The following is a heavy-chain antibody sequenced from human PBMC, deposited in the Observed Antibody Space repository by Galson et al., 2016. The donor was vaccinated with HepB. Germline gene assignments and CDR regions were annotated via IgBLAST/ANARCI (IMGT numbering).Heavy chain of an antibody. CDR3: ARGGNYNSNYPYYYYYGLDV. J-gene: IGHJ6*02. CDR2: ISAYTGNT. V-gene: IGHV1-18*01. CDR1: GYTFSNHG. Sequence: SVKVSCKASGYTFSNHGISWVRQAPGQGLEWMGWISAYTGNTNYVQKFQGRVTMTADTSTSTAYMELRRLRSDDTAVYYCARGGNYNSNYPYYYYYGLDVWGQGTTVTVSS. D-gene: IGHD4-11*01.